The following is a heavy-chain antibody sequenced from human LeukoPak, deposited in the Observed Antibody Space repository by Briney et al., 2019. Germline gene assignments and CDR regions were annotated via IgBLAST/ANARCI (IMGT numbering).Heavy chain of an antibody. Sequence: GASVKVSCKASGYTFNNYGISWVRQAPGQGLEWMGWISTYNGNTNYAQKLQGRVTMTTDTSTNTAYMELRSLRSDDTAVYYCARPQVGQGGSGYLYYYYYYMDVWGKGTTVTVSS. V-gene: IGHV1-18*01. J-gene: IGHJ6*03. D-gene: IGHD5-12*01. CDR2: ISTYNGNT. CDR3: ARPQVGQGGSGYLYYYYYYMDV. CDR1: GYTFNNYG.